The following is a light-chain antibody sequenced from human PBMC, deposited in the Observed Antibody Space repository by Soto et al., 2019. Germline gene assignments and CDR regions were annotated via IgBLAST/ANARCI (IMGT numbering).Light chain of an antibody. CDR3: QQYNSYSRT. CDR2: KAS. Sequence: DIQMTQSPSTLSASVGDRVTITCRASQSISDWLAWYQQKPGKAPKLLIYKASSLESGAPSRFSGSGSGTDFTLTISSLQPDDFATYYCQQYNSYSRTFGQGTKVEV. CDR1: QSISDW. J-gene: IGKJ1*01. V-gene: IGKV1-5*03.